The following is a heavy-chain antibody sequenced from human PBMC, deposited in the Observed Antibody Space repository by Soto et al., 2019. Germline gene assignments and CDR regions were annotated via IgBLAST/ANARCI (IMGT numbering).Heavy chain of an antibody. CDR1: GFPFSYYA. D-gene: IGHD3-3*02. CDR3: ARDHFGLDV. Sequence: GGSLRLSCAASGFPFSYYAMHLVRQAPGKGLEWVSFISYDGSNGYYADSMKGRFTISRDNSKNTLYLRMDSLRAEDTAVYYCARDHFGLDVWGQGTTVTVSS. V-gene: IGHV3-30-3*01. J-gene: IGHJ6*02. CDR2: ISYDGSNG.